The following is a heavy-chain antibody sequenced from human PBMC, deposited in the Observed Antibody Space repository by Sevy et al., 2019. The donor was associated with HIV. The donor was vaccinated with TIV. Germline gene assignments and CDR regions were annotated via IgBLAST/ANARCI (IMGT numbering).Heavy chain of an antibody. J-gene: IGHJ4*02. V-gene: IGHV3-15*01. CDR3: TAGVGASDFDY. CDR2: IKSKTEAATR. Sequence: GESLKISCAASGFTFTNAWMSWVRQAPGKGLEWVGRIKSKTEAATRDFAAPVKGRFAISRDDSKNTLYLQMDSLKTEDKGVYYCTAGVGASDFDYWGQGILVTVSS. D-gene: IGHD1-26*01. CDR1: GFTFTNAW.